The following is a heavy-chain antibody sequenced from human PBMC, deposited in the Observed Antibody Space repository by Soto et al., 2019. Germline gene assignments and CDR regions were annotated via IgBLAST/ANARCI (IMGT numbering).Heavy chain of an antibody. CDR3: ARDSYSSSSPFYYYYGMDV. CDR1: GYTFTSYG. CDR2: ISAYNGKT. D-gene: IGHD6-6*01. J-gene: IGHJ6*02. Sequence: GASVKVSCKASGYTFTSYGISWVRQAPGQGLEWMGWISAYNGKTNYAQKLQGRVTMTTDTSTSTAYMELRSLRSDDTAVYYCARDSYSSSSPFYYYYGMDVWGQGTTVTVSS. V-gene: IGHV1-18*04.